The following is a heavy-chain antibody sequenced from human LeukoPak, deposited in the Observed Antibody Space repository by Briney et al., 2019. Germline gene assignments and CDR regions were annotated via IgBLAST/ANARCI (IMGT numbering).Heavy chain of an antibody. J-gene: IGHJ4*02. CDR1: GFTFSSHG. Sequence: PGGSLRLSCAASGFTFSSHGIHWVRQAPGKGREWVTFIQYDGSNKYADSVKGRFTISRDNSKNVLYLQMNSLRAEDTALYYCAKSSSRLDTSSFEYWGQGTLVTVSS. CDR2: IQYDGSNK. D-gene: IGHD5-18*01. CDR3: AKSSSRLDTSSFEY. V-gene: IGHV3-30*02.